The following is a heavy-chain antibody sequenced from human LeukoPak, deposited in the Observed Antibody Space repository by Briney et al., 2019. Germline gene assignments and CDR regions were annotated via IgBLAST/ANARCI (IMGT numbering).Heavy chain of an antibody. CDR2: ISSSSSYI. Sequence: GGSLRLSCAASGFTFSSYSMNWVRQAPGKGLEWVSSISSSSSYIYYADPVKGRFTISRDNAKNSLYLQMNSLRAEGTAVYYCARDLTSYYDILTGGYYYGMDVWGQGTTVTVSS. V-gene: IGHV3-21*01. J-gene: IGHJ6*02. CDR3: ARDLTSYYDILTGGYYYGMDV. D-gene: IGHD3-9*01. CDR1: GFTFSSYS.